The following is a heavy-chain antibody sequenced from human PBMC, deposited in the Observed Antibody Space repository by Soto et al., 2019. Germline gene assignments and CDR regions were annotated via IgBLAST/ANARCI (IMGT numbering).Heavy chain of an antibody. J-gene: IGHJ5*02. D-gene: IGHD5-18*01. CDR3: TRAGRYRYDSWFDP. CDR1: GFTFTHYW. V-gene: IGHV3-74*01. Sequence: EVQLAESGGGLVQPGGSLRLSCVASGFTFTHYWMHWVRQAPGKGLVWVSDISSDGSNTNYANSVKGRFTISRDTAKNTRYLQMNSLRAEDTALYYCTRAGRYRYDSWFDPWGQGTLVTVSS. CDR2: ISSDGSNT.